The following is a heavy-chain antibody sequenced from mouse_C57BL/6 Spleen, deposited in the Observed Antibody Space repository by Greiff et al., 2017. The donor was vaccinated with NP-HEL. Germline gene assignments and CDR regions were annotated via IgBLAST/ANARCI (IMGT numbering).Heavy chain of an antibody. D-gene: IGHD1-1*01. CDR1: GFTFSDYY. V-gene: IGHV5-12*01. J-gene: IGHJ3*01. Sequence: EVKLMESGGGLVQPGGSLKLSCAASGFTFSDYYMYWVRQTPEKRLEWVAYISNGGGSTYYPDTVKGRFTISRDNAKNTLYLQMSRLKSEDTAMYYCASDYYGSSPFAYWGQGTLVTVSA. CDR2: ISNGGGST. CDR3: ASDYYGSSPFAY.